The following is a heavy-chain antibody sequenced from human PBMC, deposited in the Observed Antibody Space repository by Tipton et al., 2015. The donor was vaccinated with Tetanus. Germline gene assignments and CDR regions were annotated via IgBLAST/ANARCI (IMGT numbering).Heavy chain of an antibody. V-gene: IGHV1-2*02. CDR1: GYTFTGYY. CDR3: ARHRGDYIYYGMDV. D-gene: IGHD3-22*01. Sequence: QLVQSGAEVKKPGASVKVSCKASGYTFTGYYMYWVRQAPGQGLERMGWIDPNSGGTVYAQKFQGRVTMTRDTSISTAYMELRSLRSDDTAVYYCARHRGDYIYYGMDVWGPGTAVTVS. J-gene: IGHJ6*02. CDR2: IDPNSGGT.